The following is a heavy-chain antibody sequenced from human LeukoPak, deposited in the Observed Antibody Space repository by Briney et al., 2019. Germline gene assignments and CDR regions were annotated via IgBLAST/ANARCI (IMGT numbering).Heavy chain of an antibody. D-gene: IGHD4-17*01. V-gene: IGHV3-48*03. Sequence: GGSLRLSCAAPGFTFSSYEMNWVRQAPGKGLEWVSYISSSGSTIYYADSVKGRFTISRDSAKNSLYLQMNSLRAEGTAVYYCARVGDYGVLYWGQGTLVTVSS. CDR1: GFTFSSYE. CDR3: ARVGDYGVLY. J-gene: IGHJ4*02. CDR2: ISSSGSTI.